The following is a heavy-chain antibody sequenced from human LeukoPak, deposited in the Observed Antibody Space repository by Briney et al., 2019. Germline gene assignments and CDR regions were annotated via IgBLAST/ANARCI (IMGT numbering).Heavy chain of an antibody. Sequence: ASVKVSCKASGYTFTSYYMHWARQAPGQGLEWMGIINPSGGSTSYAQKFQGRVTMTRDMSTSTVYMELSSLRSEDTAVYYCARDWGAVGGLYYDSSGYLDYWGQGTLVTVSS. D-gene: IGHD3-22*01. CDR1: GYTFTSYY. CDR3: ARDWGAVGGLYYDSSGYLDY. V-gene: IGHV1-46*01. J-gene: IGHJ4*02. CDR2: INPSGGST.